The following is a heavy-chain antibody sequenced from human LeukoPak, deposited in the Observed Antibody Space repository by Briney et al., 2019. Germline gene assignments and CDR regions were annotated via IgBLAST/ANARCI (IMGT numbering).Heavy chain of an antibody. V-gene: IGHV3-30*02. CDR1: GFTFSGTT. CDR3: AKEQDYYGSGSYPPDDY. CDR2: IRYDGSNK. D-gene: IGHD3-10*01. Sequence: GGSLRLSCAASGFTFSGTTMHWVRQAPGKGLEWVAFIRYDGSNKYYADSVKGRFTISRDNSKNTLYLQMNSLRAEDTAVYYCAKEQDYYGSGSYPPDDYWGQGTLVTVSS. J-gene: IGHJ4*02.